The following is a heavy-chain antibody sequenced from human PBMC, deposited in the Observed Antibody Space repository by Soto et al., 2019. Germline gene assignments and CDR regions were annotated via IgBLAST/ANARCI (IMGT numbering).Heavy chain of an antibody. J-gene: IGHJ3*02. Sequence: ASVKVSCKASGYTFTSYGISWVRQAPGQGLEWMGWISAYNGNTNYAQKLQGRVTMTTDTSTSTAYMELRSLRSDDTAVYYCARVEVLLWFGELTHAFDIWGQGTMVTVSS. CDR3: ARVEVLLWFGELTHAFDI. CDR1: GYTFTSYG. D-gene: IGHD3-10*01. V-gene: IGHV1-18*01. CDR2: ISAYNGNT.